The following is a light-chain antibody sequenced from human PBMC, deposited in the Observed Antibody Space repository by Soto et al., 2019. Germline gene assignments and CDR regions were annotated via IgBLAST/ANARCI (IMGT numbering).Light chain of an antibody. CDR2: LGS. J-gene: IGKJ4*01. CDR1: QSLLHSNGYNY. V-gene: IGKV2-28*01. Sequence: DIVMTQSPLSLPVTPGEPASISCRSSQSLLHSNGYNYLVWYLQKPGQSPQLLIYLGSNRAAGVPDRLNGSGSGTDFTLKISRVEAEDVGVYYCMQALQSPLTFGGGTKVEIK. CDR3: MQALQSPLT.